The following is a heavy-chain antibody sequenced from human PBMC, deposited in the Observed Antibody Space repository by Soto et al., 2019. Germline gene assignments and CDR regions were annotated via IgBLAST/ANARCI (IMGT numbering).Heavy chain of an antibody. Sequence: ASVKVSCKASGGTFSSYAISWVRQAPGQGLEWMGGIIPIFGTANYAQKFQGRVTITADESTSTAYMELSSLRSEDTAVYYCATPRQSIAAAGTYYYYYYMDVWGKGTTVTVSS. CDR1: GGTFSSYA. CDR2: IIPIFGTA. CDR3: ATPRQSIAAAGTYYYYYYMDV. D-gene: IGHD6-13*01. V-gene: IGHV1-69*13. J-gene: IGHJ6*03.